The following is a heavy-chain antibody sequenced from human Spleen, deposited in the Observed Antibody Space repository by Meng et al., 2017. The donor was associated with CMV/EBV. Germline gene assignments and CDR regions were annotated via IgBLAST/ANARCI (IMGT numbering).Heavy chain of an antibody. Sequence: ESLKISCAVYGGSFSGYYWSWIRQPPGKGLEWIGEINHSGSTNYNPSLKSRVTISVDTSKNQFSLKLSSVTAADTAVYYCARAKGGNSPYYYYYYGMDVWGQGTTVTVSS. CDR2: INHSGST. D-gene: IGHD4-23*01. CDR1: GGSFSGYY. V-gene: IGHV4-34*01. CDR3: ARAKGGNSPYYYYYYGMDV. J-gene: IGHJ6*02.